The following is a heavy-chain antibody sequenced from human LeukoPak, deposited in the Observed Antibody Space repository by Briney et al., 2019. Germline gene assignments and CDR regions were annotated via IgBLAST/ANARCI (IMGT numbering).Heavy chain of an antibody. CDR1: GFTFTDYG. D-gene: IGHD5-18*01. J-gene: IGHJ4*02. Sequence: GGSLRVSCAASGFTFTDYGIHWVRQAPGKGLEWVTFIRYDGSGQYSADSVKGRFTISRDNSKNTLYLQMNSLRPEDTAVYYCAKDHGYSYGFPDYWGLGTVITVSS. CDR3: AKDHGYSYGFPDY. V-gene: IGHV3-30*02. CDR2: IRYDGSGQ.